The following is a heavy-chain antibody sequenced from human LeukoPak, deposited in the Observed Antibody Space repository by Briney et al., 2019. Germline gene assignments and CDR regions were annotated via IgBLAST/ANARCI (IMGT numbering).Heavy chain of an antibody. D-gene: IGHD2-21*01. J-gene: IGHJ4*03. CDR1: GFTFSSYD. CDR3: AKVFQPYCGNGNCYFDY. V-gene: IGHV3-23*01. CDR2: ISGSAIGR. Sequence: GGSPRLACAASGFTFSSYDMIWVRQAPGKGLGWVSVISGSAIGRYYADSVKGRFTISRDNSKNTLYLQMNSLRVEDTAVYYCAKVFQPYCGNGNCYFDYWGQGTLVTVSS.